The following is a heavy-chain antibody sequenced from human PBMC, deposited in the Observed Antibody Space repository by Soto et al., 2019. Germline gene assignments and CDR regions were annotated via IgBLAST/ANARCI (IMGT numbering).Heavy chain of an antibody. D-gene: IGHD6-13*01. V-gene: IGHV3-21*01. CDR2: ISSNSAYI. Sequence: GGSLRLSCAASGFTFRSFTMNWVRQPPGKGLEWVSTISSNSAYIYYTDALRGRFTISRDNAKNSLHLQMNSLRAEDTAVYYCTRDASRDSSARGWFDPWGPGTLVTVSS. J-gene: IGHJ5*02. CDR1: GFTFRSFT. CDR3: TRDASRDSSARGWFDP.